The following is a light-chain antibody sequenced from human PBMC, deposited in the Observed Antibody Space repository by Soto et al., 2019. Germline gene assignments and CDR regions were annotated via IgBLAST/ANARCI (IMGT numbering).Light chain of an antibody. Sequence: QSVLTQPASVSGSPGQSITISCTGTSGDIGSYNRVSWYQQHPGKAPKLIIYEVTDRPSGVSNRFSGSKSGNTASPTISGLQAEDEAEYYCSSYTNINTGACVFGTGTKVTVL. CDR1: SGDIGSYNR. V-gene: IGLV2-14*01. J-gene: IGLJ1*01. CDR2: EVT. CDR3: SSYTNINTGACV.